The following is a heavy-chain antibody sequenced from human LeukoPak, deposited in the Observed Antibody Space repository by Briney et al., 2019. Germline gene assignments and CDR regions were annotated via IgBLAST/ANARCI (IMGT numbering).Heavy chain of an antibody. CDR3: ARAPRVATNLIPHDWFDP. CDR2: IYYSGST. CDR1: GGSISSSSYY. D-gene: IGHD5-12*01. Sequence: SETLSLTCTVSGGSISSSSYYWGWIRQPPGKGLEWIGSIYYSGSTYYNPSLKSRVTISVDTSKNQFSLKLSSVTAADTAVYYCARAPRVATNLIPHDWFDPWGQGTLVTVSS. V-gene: IGHV4-39*07. J-gene: IGHJ5*02.